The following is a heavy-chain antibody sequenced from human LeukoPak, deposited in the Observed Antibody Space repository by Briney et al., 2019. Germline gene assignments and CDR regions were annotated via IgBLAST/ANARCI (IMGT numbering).Heavy chain of an antibody. D-gene: IGHD6-19*01. CDR1: GYTFTSYD. CDR2: INPNSGGT. J-gene: IGHJ4*02. V-gene: IGHV1-2*06. CDR3: ARSVAVENY. Sequence: KPGASVKVSCKASGYTFTSYDINWVRQATGQGLEWMGRINPNSGGTNYAQKFQGRVTMTRDTSISTAYMELSRLRSDDTAVYYCARSVAVENYWGQGTLVTVSS.